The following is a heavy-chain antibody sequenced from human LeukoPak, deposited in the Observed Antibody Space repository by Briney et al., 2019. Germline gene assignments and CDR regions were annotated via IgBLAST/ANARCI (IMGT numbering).Heavy chain of an antibody. Sequence: GGSLRLSCAASGFTFSSYWMHWVRQAPGKGLVWVSRINYDGRSTSYADSVKGRFTISRDNARNTLYLQMNSLRVEDTAVYYCARVVRRENNWFDPWGQGTLVTVSS. CDR2: INYDGRST. V-gene: IGHV3-74*01. CDR3: ARVVRRENNWFDP. D-gene: IGHD4-17*01. CDR1: GFTFSSYW. J-gene: IGHJ5*02.